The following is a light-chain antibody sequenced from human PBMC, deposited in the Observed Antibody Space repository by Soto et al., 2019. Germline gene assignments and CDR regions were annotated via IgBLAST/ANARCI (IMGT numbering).Light chain of an antibody. CDR2: DAS. CDR3: QQHNNWPLT. J-gene: IGKJ4*01. CDR1: QSVSRN. Sequence: EIVMTQSPATLSVSPGERATLSCRASQSVSRNLAWYQQKPGQPPRLLIYDASTRATGVPARFGGSGSGTEFTLTISSLQSEDFAVYYCQQHNNWPLTFGGGTKVDIK. V-gene: IGKV3-15*01.